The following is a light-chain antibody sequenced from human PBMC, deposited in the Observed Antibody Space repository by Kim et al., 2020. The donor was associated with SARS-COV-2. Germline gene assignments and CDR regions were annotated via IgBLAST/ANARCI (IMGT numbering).Light chain of an antibody. CDR1: QSVSSSY. CDR2: GAS. Sequence: PGGRATLSCRASQSVSSSYLAWYQQKPGQAPRLLIYGASNRATDIPDRFSGSGSGTDFTLTISRLEPEDFAVYYCQQYGSSPPYSFGQGTKLEI. V-gene: IGKV3-20*01. J-gene: IGKJ2*03. CDR3: QQYGSSPPYS.